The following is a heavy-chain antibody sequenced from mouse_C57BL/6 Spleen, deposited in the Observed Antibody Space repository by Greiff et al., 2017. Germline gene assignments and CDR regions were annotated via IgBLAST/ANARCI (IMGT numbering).Heavy chain of an antibody. D-gene: IGHD2-4*01. J-gene: IGHJ2*01. CDR2: IDPSDSYT. V-gene: IGHV1-50*01. Sequence: QVQLQQPGAELVKPGASVKLSCKASGYTFTSYWMQWVKQRPGQGLEWIGEIDPSDSYTNYNQKFKGKATLTVDTSSSTAYMQLSSLTSEDSAVYYCARSSDYTEDYWGQGTTLTVSS. CDR3: ARSSDYTEDY. CDR1: GYTFTSYW.